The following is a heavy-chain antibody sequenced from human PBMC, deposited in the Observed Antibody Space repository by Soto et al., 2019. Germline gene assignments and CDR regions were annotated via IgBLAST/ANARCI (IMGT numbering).Heavy chain of an antibody. Sequence: PGGSLRLCCAASGFTFRNSWMHWVRQAPGKGLVWLSHINADGSSIRYADSVRGRLTISRDNAKNTLFLQMSSLTAEDTAVYFCARDRLNTAYNPFFHYLGQGT. CDR3: ARDRLNTAYNPFFHY. CDR1: GFTFRNSW. J-gene: IGHJ4*02. CDR2: INADGSSI. V-gene: IGHV3-74*01. D-gene: IGHD1-1*01.